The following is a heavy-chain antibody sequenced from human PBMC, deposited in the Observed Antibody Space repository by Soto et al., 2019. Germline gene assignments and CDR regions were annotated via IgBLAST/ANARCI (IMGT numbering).Heavy chain of an antibody. J-gene: IGHJ4*02. V-gene: IGHV3-30*18. CDR1: GFTFSSYG. CDR2: ISYDGSNK. D-gene: IGHD6-19*01. CDR3: AEDISSGPSTRDY. Sequence: PGGSLRLSCAASGFTFSSYGMHWVRQAPGKGLEWVAVISYDGSNKYYADSVKGRFTISRDNSKNTLYLQMNSLRAEDTAVYYCAEDISSGPSTRDYWGQGTLVTVSS.